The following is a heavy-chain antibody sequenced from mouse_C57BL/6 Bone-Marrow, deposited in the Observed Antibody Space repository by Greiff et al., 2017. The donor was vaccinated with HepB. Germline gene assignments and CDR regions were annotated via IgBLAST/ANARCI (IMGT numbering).Heavy chain of an antibody. CDR1: GYTFTSYD. Sequence: QVQLQQSGPELVKPGASVKLSCKASGYTFTSYDINWVKQRPGQGLEWIGWIYPRDGSTKYTEKFKGKATLTVATSSSTAYMELPILTSEDSAVYFCARYYYGYYFDYWGQGTTLTVSS. J-gene: IGHJ2*01. CDR3: ARYYYGYYFDY. CDR2: IYPRDGST. D-gene: IGHD1-1*01. V-gene: IGHV1-85*01.